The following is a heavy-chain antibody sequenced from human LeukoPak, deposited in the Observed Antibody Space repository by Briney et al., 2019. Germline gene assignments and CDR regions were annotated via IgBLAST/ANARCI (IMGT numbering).Heavy chain of an antibody. V-gene: IGHV3-30*18. CDR3: AKRGYALDLDV. CDR1: GFTFSSYG. Sequence: GGSLRLSCAASGFTFSSYGMHWVRQAPGKGLEWVAVISYDGSNKYYADSVKGRFTISRDNSKNTLYLQMNSLRAEDTAVYYCAKRGYALDLDVWGKGTTVTVSS. D-gene: IGHD2-2*01. J-gene: IGHJ6*04. CDR2: ISYDGSNK.